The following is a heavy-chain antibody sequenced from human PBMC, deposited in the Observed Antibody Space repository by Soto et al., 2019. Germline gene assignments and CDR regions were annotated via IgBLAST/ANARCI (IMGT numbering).Heavy chain of an antibody. CDR3: ARGAMANFDY. Sequence: ASVKVSCKASGYTFTSYGINWVRQAPGQGLEWMGWISAYNGNTNYAQKLQGRATISADESLTSSYLELRSLRSEDTGVYFCARGAMANFDYWGQGTVVTVSS. CDR1: GYTFTSYG. CDR2: ISAYNGNT. V-gene: IGHV1-18*04. D-gene: IGHD5-18*01. J-gene: IGHJ4*02.